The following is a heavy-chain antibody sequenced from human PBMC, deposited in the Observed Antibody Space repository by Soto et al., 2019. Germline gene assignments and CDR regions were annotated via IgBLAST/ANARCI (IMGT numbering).Heavy chain of an antibody. Sequence: QVQLVQSGAEVKKPGASVKVSCKASGYTFTGYYMHWVRQAPGPGLEWMGWINPNSGAPNYAQKWQGWVTMTRDTSISTADMELSRLRSDDTAVYYCARAVRRITMVRGAYSSFDYWGQRTLVTVST. J-gene: IGHJ4*02. CDR3: ARAVRRITMVRGAYSSFDY. D-gene: IGHD3-10*01. CDR1: GYTFTGYY. V-gene: IGHV1-2*04. CDR2: INPNSGAP.